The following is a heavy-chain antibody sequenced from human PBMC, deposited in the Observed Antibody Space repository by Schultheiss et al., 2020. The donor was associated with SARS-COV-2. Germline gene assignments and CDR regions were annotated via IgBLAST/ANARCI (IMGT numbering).Heavy chain of an antibody. V-gene: IGHV4-34*01. CDR1: GGSFSGYY. D-gene: IGHD2-2*01. CDR2: INHSGST. J-gene: IGHJ3*02. CDR3: ARDGGTKGSSDAFDI. Sequence: SETLSLTCAVYGGSFSGYYWSWIRQPPGKGLEWIGEINHSGSTNYNPSLKSRVTISVDTSKNQFSLKLSSVTAADTAVYYCARDGGTKGSSDAFDIWGQGTMVTVSS.